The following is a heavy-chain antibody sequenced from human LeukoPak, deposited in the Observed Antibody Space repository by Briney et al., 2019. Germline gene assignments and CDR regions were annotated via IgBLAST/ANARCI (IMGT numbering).Heavy chain of an antibody. CDR2: ISYDGSNK. CDR3: ARDWGVVIIVNWFDP. D-gene: IGHD3-3*01. Sequence: PGGSLRLSCAASGFTVSSNYMSWVRQAPGKGLEWVAVISYDGSNKYYADSVKGRFTISRDNSKNTLYLQMNSLRAEDTAVYHCARDWGVVIIVNWFDPWGQGTLVTVSS. V-gene: IGHV3-30-3*01. CDR1: GFTVSSNY. J-gene: IGHJ5*02.